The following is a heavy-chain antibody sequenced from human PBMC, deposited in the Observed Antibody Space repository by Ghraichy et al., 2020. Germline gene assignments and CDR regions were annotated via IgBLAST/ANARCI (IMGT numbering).Heavy chain of an antibody. CDR1: DGSISSSSYY. CDR3: ARHRPSFGVITYNTNLFDS. CDR2: IYYHGDT. V-gene: IGHV4-39*01. J-gene: IGHJ5*01. Sequence: SETLSLTCSVSDGSISSSSYYWGWIRQPPGKGLEWIGSIYYHGDTYYNPSLKSRVTMSVDTSKNQFSLKVNCVTAADTAVYYCARHRPSFGVITYNTNLFDSWGQGTLVTVSS. D-gene: IGHD3-3*01.